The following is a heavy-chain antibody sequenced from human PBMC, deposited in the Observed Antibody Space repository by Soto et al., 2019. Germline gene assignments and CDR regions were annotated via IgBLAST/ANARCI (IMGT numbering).Heavy chain of an antibody. J-gene: IGHJ3*02. CDR1: GGSISSGGYY. V-gene: IGHV4-31*03. CDR2: IYYSGST. Sequence: QVQLQESAPGLVKPSQTLSLTCTVSGGSISSGGYYWSWIRQHPGKGREWFGYIYYSGSTYYNPSLKSRVTISVDTSKNQFSLKLSSVTAADTAVYYCARDPRYCSGGSCYSHAFDIWGQGTMVTVSS. D-gene: IGHD2-15*01. CDR3: ARDPRYCSGGSCYSHAFDI.